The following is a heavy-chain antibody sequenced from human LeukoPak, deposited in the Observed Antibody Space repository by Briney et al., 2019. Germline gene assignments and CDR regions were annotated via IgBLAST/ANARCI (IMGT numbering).Heavy chain of an antibody. D-gene: IGHD4-17*01. CDR2: ISSSGFNI. V-gene: IGHV3-48*03. J-gene: IGHJ4*02. CDR1: GFTFSSYE. CDR3: ARDGDGDYVFSYYFDY. Sequence: GGSLRLSCAVSGFTFSSYEMNWVRQAPGKGLEWVSYISSSGFNIYYADSVKGRFTISRDNSKNTLYLQMNSLRVEDTAVYYCARDGDGDYVFSYYFDYWGQGTLVTVSS.